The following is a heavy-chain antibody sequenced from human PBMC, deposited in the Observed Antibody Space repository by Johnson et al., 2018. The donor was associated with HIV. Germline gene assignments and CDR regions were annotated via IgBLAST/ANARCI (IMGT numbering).Heavy chain of an antibody. CDR2: IWYDGSNK. V-gene: IGHV3-33*06. D-gene: IGHD3-3*01. CDR1: GFSFSNFG. CDR3: AKDLGDFWSGYYFDI. J-gene: IGHJ3*02. Sequence: QVQLVESGGGVVQPGRSLRLSCAASGFSFSNFGMHWVRQAPGKGLEWVALIWYDGSNKYYADSVKGRFTVSRDNSKNTLYLQMNSLRAEDTAVYYCAKDLGDFWSGYYFDIWGQGTMVTVSS.